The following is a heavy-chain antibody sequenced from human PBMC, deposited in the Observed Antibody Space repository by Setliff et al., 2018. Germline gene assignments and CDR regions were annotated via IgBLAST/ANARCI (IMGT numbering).Heavy chain of an antibody. CDR2: MNPNSGNT. J-gene: IGHJ4*02. CDR3: ARWYSSSWHLGNDY. Sequence: ASVKVSCKASGYTFTSYDINWVRQATGQGLEWMGWMNPNSGNTGYAQKLQGRVTMTTDTSTSTAYMELRSLRSDDTAVYYCARWYSSSWHLGNDYWGQGTLVTVSS. CDR1: GYTFTSYD. D-gene: IGHD6-13*01. V-gene: IGHV1-8*01.